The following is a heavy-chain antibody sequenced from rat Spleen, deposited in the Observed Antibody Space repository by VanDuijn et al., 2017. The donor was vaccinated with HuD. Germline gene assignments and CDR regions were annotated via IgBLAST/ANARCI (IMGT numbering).Heavy chain of an antibody. V-gene: IGHV5-20*01. D-gene: IGHD1-12*02. CDR3: TTEADGSYYYDWFAY. J-gene: IGHJ3*01. Sequence: EVQLVESGGGLVQPGSPLKLSCAASGFTFSDYYMAWVRQAPKKGLEWVASISYEGSSTYYGDSVKGRFTISRDNAKSTLYLQMDSLRSEETATYYCTTEADGSYYYDWFAYWGQGTLVTVSS. CDR2: ISYEGSST. CDR1: GFTFSDYY.